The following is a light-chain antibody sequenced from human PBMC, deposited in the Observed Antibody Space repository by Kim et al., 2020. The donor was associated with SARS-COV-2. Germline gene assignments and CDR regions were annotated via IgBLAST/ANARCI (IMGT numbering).Light chain of an antibody. J-gene: IGKJ5*01. CDR3: LQHNTYPIT. Sequence: ASVGDRVTITCRASQDIGNDLGWYQQNPGRAPKRLIYGASNLQSGVPLRFSGSGSGTEFTLTINSLQPEDFATYFCLQHNTYPITFGQGTRLEIK. V-gene: IGKV1-17*01. CDR1: QDIGND. CDR2: GAS.